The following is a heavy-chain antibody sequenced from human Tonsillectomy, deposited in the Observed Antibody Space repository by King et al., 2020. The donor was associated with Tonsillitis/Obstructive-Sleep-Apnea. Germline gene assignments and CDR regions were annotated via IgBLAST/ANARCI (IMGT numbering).Heavy chain of an antibody. Sequence: VQLVESGGGLIQPGGSLRLSCAASGLNVMANYMTWVRQAPGKGLDWVSVIYARGSTNYADSVTGRFTISRDSSKNTVDLQMKSLRDEDTAVYFCASGETWLSTWGQGTLVTVSS. CDR3: ASGETWLST. V-gene: IGHV3-53*01. CDR2: IYARGST. CDR1: GLNVMANY. D-gene: IGHD5-24*01. J-gene: IGHJ5*02.